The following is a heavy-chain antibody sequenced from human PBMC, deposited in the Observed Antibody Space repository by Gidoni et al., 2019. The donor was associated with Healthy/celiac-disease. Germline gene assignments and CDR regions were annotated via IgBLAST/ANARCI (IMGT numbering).Heavy chain of an antibody. D-gene: IGHD4-17*01. V-gene: IGHV3-21*01. J-gene: IGHJ6*02. CDR3: ARVRRPDYGDYDPYYYYYGMDV. Sequence: EVQLVESGGGLVKPGGSLSLSCAASGFTFRSYSMNWVRQAPGKGLEWVSSISSSSSYIDYADSGKGRFTISRDNAKNSLYLQMNSLRAEDTAVYYCARVRRPDYGDYDPYYYYYGMDVWGQGTTVTVSS. CDR2: ISSSSSYI. CDR1: GFTFRSYS.